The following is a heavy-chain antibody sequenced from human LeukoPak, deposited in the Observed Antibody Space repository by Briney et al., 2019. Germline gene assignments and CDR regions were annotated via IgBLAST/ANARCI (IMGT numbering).Heavy chain of an antibody. CDR3: ARPIYYDSSGYDY. J-gene: IGHJ4*02. D-gene: IGHD3-22*01. V-gene: IGHV3-30*03. CDR2: ISYDGSNK. CDR1: GFTFSSYG. Sequence: PGRSLRLSCAASGFTFSSYGMHWVRQAPGKGLEWVAVISYDGSNKYYADSVKGRFTISRDNSKNTLYLQMNSLRAEDTAVYYCARPIYYDSSGYDYWGQGTLVTVSS.